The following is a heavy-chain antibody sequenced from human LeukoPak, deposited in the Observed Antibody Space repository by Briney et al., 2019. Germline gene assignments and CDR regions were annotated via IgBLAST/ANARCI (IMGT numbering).Heavy chain of an antibody. D-gene: IGHD6-19*01. CDR1: GFTFSSYA. CDR3: AQASSSGWYRPLDY. J-gene: IGHJ4*02. V-gene: IGHV3-23*01. CDR2: ISGSGGST. Sequence: PGGSLRLSCAASGFTFSSYAMTWVRQAPGKGLERVSAISGSGGSTYYADSVKGRFTISRDNSKNTLYLQMNSLRAEDTAIYYCAQASSSGWYRPLDYWGQGTLVTLSS.